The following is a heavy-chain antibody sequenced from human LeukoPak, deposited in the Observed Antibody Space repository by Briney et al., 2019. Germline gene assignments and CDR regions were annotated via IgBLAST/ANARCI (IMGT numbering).Heavy chain of an antibody. J-gene: IGHJ4*02. D-gene: IGHD6-13*01. CDR1: GYTFTSYG. V-gene: IGHV1-18*01. CDR2: ISAYNGNT. Sequence: ASVKVSCXASGYTFTSYGISWVRQAPGQGLEWMGWISAYNGNTNYAQKLQGRVTMTTDTSTSTAYMELRSLRSDDTAVYYCAREDSSSWLSGGDYWGQGTLVTVSS. CDR3: AREDSSSWLSGGDY.